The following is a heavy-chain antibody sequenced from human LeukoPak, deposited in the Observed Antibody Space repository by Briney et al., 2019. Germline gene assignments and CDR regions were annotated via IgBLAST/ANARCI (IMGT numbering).Heavy chain of an antibody. CDR1: GYTFTGYY. CDR3: ASEPYCGGDCYSVWFDP. D-gene: IGHD2-21*02. CDR2: INPNSGGT. J-gene: IGHJ5*02. V-gene: IGHV1-2*02. Sequence: GASVKVSCKASGYTFTGYYMHWVRQAPGQGLEWMGWINPNSGGTNYAQKFQGRVTMTRDTSISTAYMELSRLRSDDTAVYYCASEPYCGGDCYSVWFDPWGQGTLVTVSS.